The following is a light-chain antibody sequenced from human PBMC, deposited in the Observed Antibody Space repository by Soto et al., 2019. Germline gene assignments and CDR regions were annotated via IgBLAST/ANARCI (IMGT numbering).Light chain of an antibody. CDR2: DAS. CDR1: RSVTGY. J-gene: IGKJ4*01. Sequence: EIVLTQSPATLSLSPGERATLSCRASRSVTGYLAWYQQKPGQAPRLLIYDASSRATGIPPRFSGSGSGTDFTLTITSLEPADFAVYYCQQRSDWPSTFGRGTKVEI. V-gene: IGKV3-11*01. CDR3: QQRSDWPST.